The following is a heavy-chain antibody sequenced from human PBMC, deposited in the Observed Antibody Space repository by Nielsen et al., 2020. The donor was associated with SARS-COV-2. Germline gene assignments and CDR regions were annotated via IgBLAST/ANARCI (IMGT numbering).Heavy chain of an antibody. CDR1: GFTFGTYT. V-gene: IGHV3-23*01. J-gene: IGHJ4*02. D-gene: IGHD1-14*01. CDR3: AKDRIPDGLWEIDY. Sequence: ESLKISCTVSGFTFGTYTISWVRQPPGKGLQWVAGILGSGAATFYADSVKGRFTVSRDNSMNTVYLEMSRLRSEDTALYFCAKDRIPDGLWEIDYWGQGTRVTVSS. CDR2: ILGSGAAT.